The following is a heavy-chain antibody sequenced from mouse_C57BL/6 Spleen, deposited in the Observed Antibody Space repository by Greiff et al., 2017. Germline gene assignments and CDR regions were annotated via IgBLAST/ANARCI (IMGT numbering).Heavy chain of an antibody. J-gene: IGHJ4*01. CDR3: ARKVATDYAMDY. V-gene: IGHV5-17*01. CDR1: GFPFSDYG. Sequence: EVQGVESGGGLVKPGGSLKLSCAASGFPFSDYGMHWVRQAPEKGLEWVAYISSGSSTIYYADTVKGRFTISRDNAKNTLFLQMTSLRSEDTAMYYCARKVATDYAMDYWGQGTSVTVSS. CDR2: ISSGSSTI. D-gene: IGHD1-1*01.